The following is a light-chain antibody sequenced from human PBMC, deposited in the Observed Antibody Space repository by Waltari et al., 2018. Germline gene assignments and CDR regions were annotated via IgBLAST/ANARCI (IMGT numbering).Light chain of an antibody. J-gene: IGKJ3*01. V-gene: IGKV3-20*01. Sequence: EIVFTQSPGPLAFSPGERATLSCRASRRVSSSDLSWYQQKPGQAPRLLIYGASSRATGIPDRFSGSGSGTDFTLTISRLEPEDFAVYYCQQYGSSPSTFGPGTKVDIK. CDR1: RRVSSSD. CDR2: GAS. CDR3: QQYGSSPST.